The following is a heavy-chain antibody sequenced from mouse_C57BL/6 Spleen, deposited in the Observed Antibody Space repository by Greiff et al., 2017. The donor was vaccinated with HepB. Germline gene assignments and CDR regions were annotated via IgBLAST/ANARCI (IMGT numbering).Heavy chain of an antibody. V-gene: IGHV1-82*01. D-gene: IGHD2-3*01. CDR3: ARTYYDGYYDWYVDV. CDR2: IYPGDGDT. J-gene: IGHJ1*03. CDR1: GYAFSSSW. Sequence: VQLQQSGPELVKPGASVKISCKASGYAFSSSWMNWVKQRPGKGLEWIGRIYPGDGDTNYNGKFKGKATLTADKSSSTAYMQLSSLTSEDSAVYCCARTYYDGYYDWYVDVWGTGTTVTVSS.